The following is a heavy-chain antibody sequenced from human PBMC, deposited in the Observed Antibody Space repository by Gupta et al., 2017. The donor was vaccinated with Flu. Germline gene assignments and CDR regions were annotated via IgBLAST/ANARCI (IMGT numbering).Heavy chain of an antibody. J-gene: IGHJ4*02. V-gene: IGHV3-23*01. D-gene: IGHD3-10*01. CDR2: ISNSGITI. CDR3: AKMIPNAGGPSRFDS. Sequence: EVQLLESGGDLVQPGGSLRLSCVASGFTFINYAMTWVRQATGKGVEWVSSISNSGITIFYANSVKGRFTISRDSSKNTLYLKMNSLRAEDAAVYYCAKMIPNAGGPSRFDSWGQGTLVTVSS. CDR1: GFTFINYA.